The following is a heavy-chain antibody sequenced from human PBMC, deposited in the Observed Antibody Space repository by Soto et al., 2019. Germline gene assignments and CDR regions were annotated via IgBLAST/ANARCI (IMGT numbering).Heavy chain of an antibody. CDR1: GFTFSSYA. D-gene: IGHD2-15*01. Sequence: EVQLLESGGGLVQPGGSLRLSCAASGFTFSSYAMSWVRQAPGKGLEWVSAISGSGGSTYYADSVKGRFTISRDNSKNTLDLQMNSLRAEDTAVYYCAKSGRGGDYYFDYWGQGTLVTVSS. CDR3: AKSGRGGDYYFDY. J-gene: IGHJ4*02. CDR2: ISGSGGST. V-gene: IGHV3-23*01.